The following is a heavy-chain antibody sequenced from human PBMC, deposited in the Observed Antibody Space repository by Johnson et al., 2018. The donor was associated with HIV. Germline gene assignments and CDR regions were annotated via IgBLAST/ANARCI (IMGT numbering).Heavy chain of an antibody. CDR2: ISWDGGST. CDR3: AKDIQAGTHDAFDI. Sequence: VQLVESGGGVVQPGRSLRLSCAASGFTFDDYAMHWVRQAPGKGLEWVSLISWDGGSTYYADSVKGRFPISRDNSKNSLYLQMNSLRAEDTALYYCAKDIQAGTHDAFDIWGQGTMVTVSS. CDR1: GFTFDDYA. J-gene: IGHJ3*02. V-gene: IGHV3-43D*03. D-gene: IGHD1-7*01.